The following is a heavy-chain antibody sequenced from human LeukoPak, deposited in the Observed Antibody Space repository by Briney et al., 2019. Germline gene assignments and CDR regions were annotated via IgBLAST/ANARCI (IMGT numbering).Heavy chain of an antibody. CDR3: AKGELLWFGISNWFDP. CDR2: IKQDGSEK. J-gene: IGHJ5*02. CDR1: GFTFSSYW. Sequence: GGSLRLSCAASGFTFSSYWMSWVRQAPGKGLEWVANIKQDGSEKYYVDSVKGRFTVSRDNAKNSLYLQMNSLRAEDTAVYYCAKGELLWFGISNWFDPWGQGTLVTVSS. V-gene: IGHV3-7*01. D-gene: IGHD3-10*01.